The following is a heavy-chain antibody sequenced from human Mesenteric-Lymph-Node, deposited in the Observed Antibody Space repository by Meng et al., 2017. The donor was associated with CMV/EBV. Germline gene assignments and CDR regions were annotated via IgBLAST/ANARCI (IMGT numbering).Heavy chain of an antibody. CDR3: ARDRDIVVVPAAHWYFDL. D-gene: IGHD2-2*01. CDR2: ISTSGSTT. J-gene: IGHJ2*01. V-gene: IGHV3-11*01. Sequence: GESLKISCAASGITFSKYAFTWVRQAPGKGLEWISYISTSGSTTFYADSVKGRFTISRDNARNSLYLQMNSLRADDTAVYYCARDRDIVVVPAAHWYFDLWGRGTLVTVSS. CDR1: GITFSKYA.